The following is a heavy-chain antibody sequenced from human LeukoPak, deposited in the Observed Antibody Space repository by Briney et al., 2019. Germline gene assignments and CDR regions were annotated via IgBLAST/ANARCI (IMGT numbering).Heavy chain of an antibody. CDR1: GFTFSSYS. Sequence: GGSLRLSCAASGFTFSSYSMNWVRQAPGKGLEWVSYISSSSSTIYYADSVKGRFTISRDNAKNSLYLQMNGLRAEDTAVYYCAKDLHYYDSSGPFDYWGQGTLVTVSS. CDR3: AKDLHYYDSSGPFDY. CDR2: ISSSSSTI. J-gene: IGHJ4*02. D-gene: IGHD3-22*01. V-gene: IGHV3-48*04.